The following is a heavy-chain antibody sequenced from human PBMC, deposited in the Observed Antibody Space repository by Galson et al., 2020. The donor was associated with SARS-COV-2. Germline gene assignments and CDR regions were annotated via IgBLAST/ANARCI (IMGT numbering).Heavy chain of an antibody. V-gene: IGHV3-48*01. CDR1: GFTFSSYT. D-gene: IGHD1-1*01. CDR3: ARERLEY. J-gene: IGHJ4*02. CDR2: IRSSSGTI. Sequence: GGSLRLTCAASGFTFSSYTMNWVRQAPVKGLELVAYIRSSSGTIYYADSVKGRFTISRDNAKNSLYLELNSLRVEDTAVYYCARERLEYWGQGTLVTVSS.